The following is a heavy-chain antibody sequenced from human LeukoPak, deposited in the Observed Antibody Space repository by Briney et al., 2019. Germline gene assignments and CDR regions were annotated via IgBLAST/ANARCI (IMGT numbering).Heavy chain of an antibody. V-gene: IGHV5-10-1*01. Sequence: GESLKISCKGSGYSFTSYWISWVRQMPGKGLEWMGRIDPSDSYTNYSPSFQGHDTISADKSISTAYLQWSSLKASDTAMYYCANSPRYCSGGSCSAPPYYWGQGTLVTVSS. CDR2: IDPSDSYT. CDR3: ANSPRYCSGGSCSAPPYY. CDR1: GYSFTSYW. J-gene: IGHJ4*02. D-gene: IGHD2-15*01.